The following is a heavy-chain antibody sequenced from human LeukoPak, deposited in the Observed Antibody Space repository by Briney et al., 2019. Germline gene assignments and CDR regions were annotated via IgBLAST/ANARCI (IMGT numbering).Heavy chain of an antibody. J-gene: IGHJ4*02. CDR2: IDTSGST. V-gene: IGHV4-4*07. CDR3: ARDYYGSGSYDY. D-gene: IGHD3-10*01. Sequence: SETLSLTCTVSGRSISSYYWSWIRQPAGKGLEWIGRIDTSGSTNYNPSLKSRVTISVDKSKNQYSLKLSSVTAADTAVYYCARDYYGSGSYDYWGQGTLVTVSS. CDR1: GRSISSYY.